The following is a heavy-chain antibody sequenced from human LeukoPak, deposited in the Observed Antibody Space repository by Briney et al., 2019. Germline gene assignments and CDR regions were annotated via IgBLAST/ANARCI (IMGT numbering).Heavy chain of an antibody. D-gene: IGHD2-2*01. CDR1: GFTFSSYS. J-gene: IGHJ6*02. CDR2: ISSSSSTI. CDR3: ARTNCSSTSCSPRTYYYYGMDV. V-gene: IGHV3-48*04. Sequence: GGSLRLSCAASGFTFSSYSMNWVRQAPGKGLEWVSYISSSSSTIYYADSVKGRFTISRDNAKNSLYLQMNSLRAEDTAVYYCARTNCSSTSCSPRTYYYYGMDVWGQGTTVTVSS.